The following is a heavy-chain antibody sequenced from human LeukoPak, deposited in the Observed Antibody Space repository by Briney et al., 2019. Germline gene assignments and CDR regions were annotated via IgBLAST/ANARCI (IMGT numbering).Heavy chain of an antibody. J-gene: IGHJ6*03. CDR1: GFTFSSYA. D-gene: IGHD4-17*01. Sequence: PGGSLRLSCAASGFTFSSYAMSWVRQAPGKGLEWVSAISGSGGSTYYADSVKGRFTISRDNSKNTLYLQMNSMRAEDTAVYYCAKDGDYGANYYYMDVWGKGTTVTISS. V-gene: IGHV3-23*01. CDR2: ISGSGGST. CDR3: AKDGDYGANYYYMDV.